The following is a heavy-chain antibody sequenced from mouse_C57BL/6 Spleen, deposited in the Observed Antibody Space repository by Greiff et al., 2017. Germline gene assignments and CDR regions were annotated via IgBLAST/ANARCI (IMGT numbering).Heavy chain of an antibody. J-gene: IGHJ1*03. CDR1: GFTFSSYT. CDR3: ARQDPGSSYWYFDV. D-gene: IGHD1-1*01. CDR2: ISGGGGNT. Sequence: EVQGVESGGGLVKPGGSLKLSCAASGFTFSSYTMSWVRQTPEKRLEWVATISGGGGNTYYPDSVKGRFTISRDNAKNTLYLQMSSLRSEDTALYYCARQDPGSSYWYFDVWGTGTTVTVSS. V-gene: IGHV5-9*01.